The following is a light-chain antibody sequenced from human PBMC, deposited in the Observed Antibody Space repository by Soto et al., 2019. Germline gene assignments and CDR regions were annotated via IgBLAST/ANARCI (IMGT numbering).Light chain of an antibody. CDR1: QTISTY. Sequence: EIVLTQSPPTLSLSPGESAALSCRVSQTISTYLAWYQQKPGQDPRLLIYDASTRATGIPARFSGSGSGTDFTLTISYLEPEDFAVYYCLQRSDWPITFGQGTRLEI. CDR3: LQRSDWPIT. V-gene: IGKV3-11*01. CDR2: DAS. J-gene: IGKJ5*01.